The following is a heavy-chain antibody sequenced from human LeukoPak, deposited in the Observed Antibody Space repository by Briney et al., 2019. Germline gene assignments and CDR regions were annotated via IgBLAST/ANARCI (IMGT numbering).Heavy chain of an antibody. D-gene: IGHD4-11*01. CDR1: GFTFSSYT. V-gene: IGHV3-21*01. CDR2: ISSSGDYI. CDR3: SRGTMVTVNFDY. J-gene: IGHJ4*02. Sequence: GGSLRLSCAASGFTFSSYTLNWVRQAPGKGLEWVSSISSSGDYIYYADSMKGRFTISRDNAKNSLYLQMNSLRAEDTAVYYYSRGTMVTVNFDYWGQGTLVTVSS.